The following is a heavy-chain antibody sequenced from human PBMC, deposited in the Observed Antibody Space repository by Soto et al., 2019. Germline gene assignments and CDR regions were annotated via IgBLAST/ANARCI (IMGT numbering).Heavy chain of an antibody. D-gene: IGHD6-19*01. V-gene: IGHV3-72*01. CDR2: IKNKANSYTT. CDR3: XXXXXXSSRSSDY. Sequence: EVQLVESGGGLVQPAGSLRLSCAASGFTFSDHYMDWVRQAPGKGLEWVGRIKNKANSYTTEYAAPVKGRFIISRDXSXXXXXXXXXXXXXXXXXXXXXXXXXXXSSRSSDYWGQGILVTVSS. CDR1: GFTFSDHY. J-gene: IGHJ4*02.